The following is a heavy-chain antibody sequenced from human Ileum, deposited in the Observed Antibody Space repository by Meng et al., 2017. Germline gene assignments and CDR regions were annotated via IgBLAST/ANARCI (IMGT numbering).Heavy chain of an antibody. V-gene: IGHV4-4*02. CDR3: ATNGFYSIDN. CDR1: DGSITNKDW. D-gene: IGHD2-8*01. CDR2: MHHDGRT. J-gene: IGHJ4*02. Sequence: QVRLEWPGRGRVNPSGPLSLPCTVPDGSITNKDWWSWARQPPGKGLEWIGEMHHDGRTNNNPSFKSRVIMSIDKSRNQSSLHLSSVTAADTAVYFCATNGFYSIDNWGQGTLVTVSS.